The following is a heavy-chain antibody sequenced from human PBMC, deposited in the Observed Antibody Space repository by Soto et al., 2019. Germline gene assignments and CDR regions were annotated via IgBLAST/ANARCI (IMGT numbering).Heavy chain of an antibody. V-gene: IGHV4-34*01. J-gene: IGHJ5*01. Sequence: SETLSLTCAVYGESFSGYYWSWIRQPPGKGLEWIGEINHSGSTNYNPSLKSRVTISVDTSKNKFSLKLSCVTAAETDVYSSARGRAYYDFRSGPARHHNWFDPWGQGTLVTVS. D-gene: IGHD3-3*01. CDR1: GESFSGYY. CDR3: ARGRAYYDFRSGPARHHNWFDP. CDR2: INHSGST.